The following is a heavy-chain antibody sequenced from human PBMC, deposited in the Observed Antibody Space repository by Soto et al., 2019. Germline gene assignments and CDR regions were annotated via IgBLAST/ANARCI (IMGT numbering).Heavy chain of an antibody. Sequence: GASVKVSCKASGYTFTSYYMHWVRQAPGQGLEWMGIINPSGGSTSYAQKFQGRVTMTRDTSTSTVYMELSSLRSEDTAVYYCARSAGYCTNGVCPEWYFDLWGRGTLVTVSS. CDR3: ARSAGYCTNGVCPEWYFDL. CDR2: INPSGGST. D-gene: IGHD2-8*01. CDR1: GYTFTSYY. V-gene: IGHV1-46*01. J-gene: IGHJ2*01.